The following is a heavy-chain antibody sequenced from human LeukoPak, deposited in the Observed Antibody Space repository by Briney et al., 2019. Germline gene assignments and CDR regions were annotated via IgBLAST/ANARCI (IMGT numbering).Heavy chain of an antibody. J-gene: IGHJ4*02. Sequence: GGSLRLSCEVSGFIFSVYGMHWVRQAPDKGLEWVAVISYDGSNKYYADSVKGRFTISRDNSKNTLYLQMNSLRAEDTAVYYCARGGNYYGSGSYREPFDYWGQGTLVTVSS. CDR3: ARGGNYYGSGSYREPFDY. D-gene: IGHD3-10*01. V-gene: IGHV3-30*19. CDR2: ISYDGSNK. CDR1: GFIFSVYG.